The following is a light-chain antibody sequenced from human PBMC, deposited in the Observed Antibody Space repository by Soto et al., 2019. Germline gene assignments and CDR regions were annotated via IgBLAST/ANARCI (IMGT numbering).Light chain of an antibody. CDR3: HQSYSSPYT. J-gene: IGKJ2*01. Sequence: DIQMTQSPSSLSASVGDRVTITCRASQSIRNYLNWYQQKPGKAPNLLIYTASSVQSGVPTRFSGSGSGTDFTLIISSLQPEDFATYYCHQSYSSPYTFGLGTEVEIK. CDR2: TAS. V-gene: IGKV1-39*01. CDR1: QSIRNY.